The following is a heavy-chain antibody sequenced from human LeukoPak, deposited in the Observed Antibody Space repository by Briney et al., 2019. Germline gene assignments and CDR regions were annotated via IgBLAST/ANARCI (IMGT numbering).Heavy chain of an antibody. V-gene: IGHV1-18*01. Sequence: LRASVKVSCKASGGTFSSYAISWVRQAPGQGLEWMGWISAYNGDTGFAQKLQGRVSMTTDTSTSTAYMELRSLTSDDTAVYYCARGWELDYWGQGTLVTVSS. CDR2: ISAYNGDT. CDR3: ARGWELDY. D-gene: IGHD4-23*01. CDR1: GGTFSSYA. J-gene: IGHJ4*02.